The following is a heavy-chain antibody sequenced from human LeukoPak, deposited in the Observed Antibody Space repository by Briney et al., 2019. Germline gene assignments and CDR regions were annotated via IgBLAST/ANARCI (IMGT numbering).Heavy chain of an antibody. CDR1: GGSISSYY. V-gene: IGHV3-53*01. CDR2: IYSGGST. D-gene: IGHD3-22*01. CDR3: ARRPATYYYDTTGANWYFDL. J-gene: IGHJ2*01. Sequence: ETLSLTCTVSGGSISSYYWSWVRQAPGKGLEWVSLIYSGGSTYYADSVKGRFTISRDNSKNTLYLQMNSLRAEDTAVYYCARRPATYYYDTTGANWYFDLWGRGTLVTVSS.